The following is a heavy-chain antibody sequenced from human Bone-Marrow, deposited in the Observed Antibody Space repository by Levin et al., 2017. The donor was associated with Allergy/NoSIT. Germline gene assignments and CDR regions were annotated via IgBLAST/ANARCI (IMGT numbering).Heavy chain of an antibody. D-gene: IGHD3-16*02. V-gene: IGHV3-30*04. CDR2: ISYDGSHE. CDR1: GFTFSHYP. J-gene: IGHJ4*02. Sequence: SCEASGFTFSHYPMHWVRQAPGKGLDWVAVISYDGSHENYAASVKGRFSISRDQSTNMVFLQMNSLREEDTAVYYCARDGSLDFWGQGTLVTVSS. CDR3: ARDGSLDF.